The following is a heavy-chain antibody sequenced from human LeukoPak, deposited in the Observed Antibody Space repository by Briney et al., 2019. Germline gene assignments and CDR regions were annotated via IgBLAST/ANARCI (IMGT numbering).Heavy chain of an antibody. D-gene: IGHD2-21*02. CDR3: ARGPMGGGDGHFDH. Sequence: ASVKVSCKASGYTFTSYDINWVRQATGQGLEWMGWMNPNRGNTGYAQKFQGRVTMTRNTSISTAYMELSSLRSEDAAVYYCARGPMGGGDGHFDHWGQGTLVTVSS. V-gene: IGHV1-8*01. CDR1: GYTFTSYD. CDR2: MNPNRGNT. J-gene: IGHJ4*02.